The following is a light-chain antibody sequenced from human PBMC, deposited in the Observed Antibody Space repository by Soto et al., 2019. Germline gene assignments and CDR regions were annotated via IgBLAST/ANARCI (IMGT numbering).Light chain of an antibody. CDR2: GAS. V-gene: IGKV3-20*01. J-gene: IGKJ1*01. CDR3: QQYGSSGT. Sequence: EVVVTQSQATLSVSPGERATLSCRASQSVTTNMAWYQQKPGQAPRLLIYGASTRATGIPDRFSGSGSGTDFTLTISRLEPEDFAVYYCQQYGSSGTFGQGTKVDI. CDR1: QSVTTN.